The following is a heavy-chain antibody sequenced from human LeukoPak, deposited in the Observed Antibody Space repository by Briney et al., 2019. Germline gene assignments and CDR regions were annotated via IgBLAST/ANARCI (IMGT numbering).Heavy chain of an antibody. CDR1: GFTFSSYA. CDR2: ISGSGGST. J-gene: IGHJ4*02. CDR3: AKDWAVVVVAARYFDY. D-gene: IGHD2-15*01. V-gene: IGHV3-23*01. Sequence: GESLRLSCAASGFTFSSYAMSWVRQAPGKGLEWVSAISGSGGSTYYADSVKGRFTISRDNSKNTLYLQMNSLRAEDTAVYYCAKDWAVVVVAARYFDYWGQGTLVTVPS.